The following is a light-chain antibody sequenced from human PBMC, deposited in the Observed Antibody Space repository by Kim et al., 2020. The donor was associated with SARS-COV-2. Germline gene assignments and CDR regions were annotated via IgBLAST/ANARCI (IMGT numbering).Light chain of an antibody. J-gene: IGKJ1*01. CDR2: GAS. Sequence: SPGERATLSCRASQSVNARYLAWYQQKPGQAPRLLIYGASTRATGIPDRFSGSGSGTDFTLTISRLEPEDFAVYYCQQYDSSLWTFGQGTRVDIK. CDR3: QQYDSSLWT. V-gene: IGKV3-20*01. CDR1: QSVNARY.